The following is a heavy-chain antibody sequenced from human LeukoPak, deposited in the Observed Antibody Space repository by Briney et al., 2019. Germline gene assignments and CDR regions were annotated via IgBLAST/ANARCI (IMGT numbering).Heavy chain of an antibody. D-gene: IGHD2-8*01. J-gene: IGHJ4*01. CDR2: IREDGSQK. V-gene: IGHV3-7*01. CDR3: ARGATNGQAFDY. Sequence: GGSLRLSCAASGFTFSSYGMHWVRQAPGKGLEWVASIREDGSQKTAVDSVRGRFTISRDNAKNSVYLQMDSLRAEDTAVYYCARGATNGQAFDYWGQGTLVTVSS. CDR1: GFTFSSYG.